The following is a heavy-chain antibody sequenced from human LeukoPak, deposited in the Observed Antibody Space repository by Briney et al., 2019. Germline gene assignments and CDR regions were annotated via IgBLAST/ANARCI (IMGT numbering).Heavy chain of an antibody. CDR1: GFTLKVNY. Sequence: GGSLRLSCVASGFTLKVNYMTWIRQTPGRGLEWVSVIYSDGTTKYADSAKGRFTISRDNSKSMVYLQMDRLRAEDTAVYYCARCKGGWSDHFYGMDVWGQGTTVTVSS. D-gene: IGHD6-19*01. V-gene: IGHV3-53*01. CDR3: ARCKGGWSDHFYGMDV. CDR2: IYSDGTT. J-gene: IGHJ6*02.